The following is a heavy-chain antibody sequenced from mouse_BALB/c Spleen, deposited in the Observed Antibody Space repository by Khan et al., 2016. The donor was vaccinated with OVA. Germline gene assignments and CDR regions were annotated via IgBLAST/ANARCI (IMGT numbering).Heavy chain of an antibody. J-gene: IGHJ2*01. CDR1: GYSITSGYA. CDR2: ISYSGVT. D-gene: IGHD1-1*01. V-gene: IGHV3-2*02. Sequence: EVQLQESGPGLVKPSQSLSLTCTVTGYSITSGYAWNWIRQFPGNKLEWMGYISYSGVTSYNPSLKSRISITRDTSKNQFFLQLNSVTTEDTATYYCARGNYYWYYFDYWGQGTTLTVSS. CDR3: ARGNYYWYYFDY.